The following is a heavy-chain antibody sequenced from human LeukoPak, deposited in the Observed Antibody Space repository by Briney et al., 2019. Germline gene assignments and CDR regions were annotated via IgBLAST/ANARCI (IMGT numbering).Heavy chain of an antibody. D-gene: IGHD6-19*01. Sequence: AASVKVSCKASGYTFTSYDINWVRQATGQGLEWMGWMNPNSGNTGYAQKFQGRVTMTRNTSISTAYMELSSLRSEDTAVYYCARAPSPNRWQWLDRYFDLWGRGTLVTVSS. J-gene: IGHJ2*01. CDR2: MNPNSGNT. V-gene: IGHV1-8*01. CDR3: ARAPSPNRWQWLDRYFDL. CDR1: GYTFTSYD.